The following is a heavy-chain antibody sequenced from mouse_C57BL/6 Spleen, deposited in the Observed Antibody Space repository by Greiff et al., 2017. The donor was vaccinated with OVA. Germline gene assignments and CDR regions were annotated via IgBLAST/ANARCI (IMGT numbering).Heavy chain of an antibody. CDR3: ARGDDYDYFDY. D-gene: IGHD2-4*01. CDR2: IDPSDSET. Sequence: VQLQQPGAELVRPGSSVKLSCKASGYTFTSYWMHWVKQRPIQGLEWIGNIDPSDSETHYNQKFKDKATLTVDKSSSTAYMQLSSLTSEDSAVYYCARGDDYDYFDYWGQGTTLTVSS. J-gene: IGHJ2*01. CDR1: GYTFTSYW. V-gene: IGHV1-52*01.